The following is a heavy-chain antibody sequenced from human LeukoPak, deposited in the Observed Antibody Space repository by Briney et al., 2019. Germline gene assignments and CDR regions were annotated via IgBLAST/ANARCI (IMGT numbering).Heavy chain of an antibody. Sequence: PGGSLRLSCADSGFTFSTYAMHWARQAPGKGLEWVAVMSYDGRNEYYADSVKGRFTISRDNSKNTLYLQMNSLSAEDTAVYYCARYSTSSGHSVRWFDPWGQGTLVAVSS. V-gene: IGHV3-30*04. J-gene: IGHJ5*02. CDR3: ARYSTSSGHSVRWFDP. CDR1: GFTFSTYA. D-gene: IGHD3-22*01. CDR2: MSYDGRNE.